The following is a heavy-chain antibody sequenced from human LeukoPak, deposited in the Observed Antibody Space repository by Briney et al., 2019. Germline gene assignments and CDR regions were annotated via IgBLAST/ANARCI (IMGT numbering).Heavy chain of an antibody. CDR3: ARTPYDSFGLFDY. CDR2: IWYDGSTK. CDR1: GFTFSSYG. J-gene: IGHJ4*02. D-gene: IGHD3-16*01. Sequence: GGSLRLSCAASGFTFSSYGMHWVRQAPGKGLEWVAVIWYDGSTKYYADSVKGRFTISRDNSKNTLYLQMNSLRAEDTAVYYCARTPYDSFGLFDYWGQGTLVTVSS. V-gene: IGHV3-33*01.